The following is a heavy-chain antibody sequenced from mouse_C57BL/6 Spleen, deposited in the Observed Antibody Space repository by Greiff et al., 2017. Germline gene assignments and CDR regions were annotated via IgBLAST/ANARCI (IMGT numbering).Heavy chain of an antibody. J-gene: IGHJ1*03. D-gene: IGHD4-1*01. CDR2: IDPSVSET. V-gene: IGHV1-52*01. CDR1: GYTFTSYW. CDR3: AKLGRGYFDV. Sequence: QVQLQQPGAELVRPGSSVKLSCKASGYTFTSYWMHWVKQRPIQGLEWIGNIDPSVSETHYNQKFKDKATLTVDKSSSTAYMQLSSLTSEDSAVYYCAKLGRGYFDVWGTGTTVTVSS.